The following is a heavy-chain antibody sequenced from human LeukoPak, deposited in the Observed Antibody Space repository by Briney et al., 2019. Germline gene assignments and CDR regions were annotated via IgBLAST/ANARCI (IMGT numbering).Heavy chain of an antibody. J-gene: IGHJ5*02. CDR2: ISRSGSTI. D-gene: IGHD1-1*01. CDR1: GFTWSDYD. CDR3: VLVPDRRRVPRFDP. Sequence: SGESRRLSGSASGFTWSDYDMGGIRQAPGKGVEGVSYISRSGSTIYYAQNVKGRFTISRDNAKNSLYMQLNSLRAEDTAVYYCVLVPDRRRVPRFDPWGQGTLVTVSS. V-gene: IGHV3-11*01.